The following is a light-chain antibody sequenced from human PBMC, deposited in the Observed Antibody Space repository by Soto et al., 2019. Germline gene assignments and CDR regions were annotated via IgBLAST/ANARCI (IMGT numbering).Light chain of an antibody. V-gene: IGLV2-14*01. CDR2: DVS. Sequence: QSVLTQPASVSGPPGQSITISCTGTSIDVGGYNYVSWYQQHPGKAPKLMIYDVSNRPSGVSNRFSGSKSGNTASLTISGLQAEDEADYYCSSYTSSIVVFGGGTQLTVL. CDR1: SIDVGGYNY. CDR3: SSYTSSIVV. J-gene: IGLJ2*01.